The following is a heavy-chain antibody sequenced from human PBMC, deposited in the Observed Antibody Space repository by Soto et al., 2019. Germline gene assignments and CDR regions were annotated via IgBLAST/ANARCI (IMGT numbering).Heavy chain of an antibody. V-gene: IGHV4-59*11. CDR2: IYYSGST. J-gene: IGHJ6*02. D-gene: IGHD2-2*01. CDR1: GGSISSHY. Sequence: PSETLSLTCTVSGGSISSHYWSWIRQPPGQGLEWIGYIYYSGSTNYNPSLKSRVTISVDTSKSQFSLKLSSVTAADTAVYYCARVNDCSSTSCYAEGDYYYYGMDVWGQGTTVTVPS. CDR3: ARVNDCSSTSCYAEGDYYYYGMDV.